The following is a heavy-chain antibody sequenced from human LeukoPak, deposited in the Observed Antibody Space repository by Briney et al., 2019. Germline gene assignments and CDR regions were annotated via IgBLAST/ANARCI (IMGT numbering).Heavy chain of an antibody. V-gene: IGHV4-34*01. D-gene: IGHD1-26*01. J-gene: IGHJ6*02. CDR1: GGSFSGYY. Sequence: PSETLSLTCAVYGGSFSGYYWSWIRQPPGKGLEWIGEINHSGSTNYNPSLKSRVTISVDTSKNQFSLKLSSVTAAGTAVYYCARGASGSYYPLAGYYYYYGMDVWGQGTTVTVSS. CDR2: INHSGST. CDR3: ARGASGSYYPLAGYYYYYGMDV.